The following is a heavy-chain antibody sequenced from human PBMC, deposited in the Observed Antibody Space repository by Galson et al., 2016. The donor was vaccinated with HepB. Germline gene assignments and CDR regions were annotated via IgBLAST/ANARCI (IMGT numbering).Heavy chain of an antibody. Sequence: SVKVSCKASGYMSTDYGVAWVRQAPGQGLEWIGWISAHNGNTVSAQKFRGRVTMTTDTSTTTAYMSLSSLTSDDTAVYFCARAPGIEVSGVFHSWGQGTVLIVSS. CDR2: ISAHNGNT. V-gene: IGHV1-18*01. D-gene: IGHD6-19*01. J-gene: IGHJ5*01. CDR1: GYMSTDYG. CDR3: ARAPGIEVSGVFHS.